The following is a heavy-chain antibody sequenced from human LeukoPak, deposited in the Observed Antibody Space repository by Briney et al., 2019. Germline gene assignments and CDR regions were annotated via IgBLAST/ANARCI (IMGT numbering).Heavy chain of an antibody. V-gene: IGHV3-23*01. Sequence: GGSLRLSCAASGFTFSSSGMSWVRQAPGKGLEWVSTISGSGGSTYYADSVKGRFTISRDNSKNTLYLQMNSLRAEDTAVYYCARGPAPAYYYDSSGYYPNWGQGTMVTVSS. CDR2: ISGSGGST. CDR1: GFTFSSSG. CDR3: ARGPAPAYYYDSSGYYPN. D-gene: IGHD3-22*01. J-gene: IGHJ3*01.